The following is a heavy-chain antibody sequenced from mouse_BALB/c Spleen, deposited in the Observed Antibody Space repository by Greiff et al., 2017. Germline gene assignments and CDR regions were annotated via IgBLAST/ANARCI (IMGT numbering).Heavy chain of an antibody. D-gene: IGHD2-14*01. CDR1: GFAFSSYD. J-gene: IGHJ4*01. CDR2: ISSGGGST. V-gene: IGHV5-12-1*01. CDR3: ARHRYDGAFYAMDY. Sequence: EVQGVESGGGLVKPGGSLKLSCAASGFAFSSYDMSWVRQTPEKRLEWVAYISSGGGSTYYPDTVKGRFTISRDNAKNTLYLQMSSLKSEDTAMYYCARHRYDGAFYAMDYWGQGTSVTVSS.